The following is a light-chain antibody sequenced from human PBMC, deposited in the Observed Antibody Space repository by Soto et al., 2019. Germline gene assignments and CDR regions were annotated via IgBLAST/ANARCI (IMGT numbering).Light chain of an antibody. J-gene: IGLJ1*01. CDR1: SSNIGSNY. Sequence: QSVLTQPPSASGTPGQRGTISCSGSSSNIGSNYVYWYQQIPGTAPKLLMYKNYERPPGVTDRFSGSKTGTAPSLAISGLRSEDEADYYCAAWDDILSGYVLASGTKVTVL. CDR2: KNY. V-gene: IGLV1-47*01. CDR3: AAWDDILSGYV.